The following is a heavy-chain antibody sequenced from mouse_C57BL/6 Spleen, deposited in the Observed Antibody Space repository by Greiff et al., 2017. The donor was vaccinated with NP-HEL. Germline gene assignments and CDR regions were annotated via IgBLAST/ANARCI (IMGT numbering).Heavy chain of an antibody. CDR3: ARRDYYGSSYGYYAMDY. CDR2: IDPSDSYT. J-gene: IGHJ4*01. Sequence: QVQLKQPGAELVKPGASVKLSCKASGYTFTSYWMQWVKQRPGQGLEWIGEIDPSDSYTNYNQKFKGKATLTVDTSSSTAYMQLSSLTSEDSAVYYCARRDYYGSSYGYYAMDYWGQGTSVTVSS. V-gene: IGHV1-50*01. D-gene: IGHD1-1*01. CDR1: GYTFTSYW.